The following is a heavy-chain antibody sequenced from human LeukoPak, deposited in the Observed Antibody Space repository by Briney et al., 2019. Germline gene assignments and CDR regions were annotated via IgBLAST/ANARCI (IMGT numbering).Heavy chain of an antibody. J-gene: IGHJ4*02. CDR1: GGSFSGYY. CDR3: ARGGFITTFGY. Sequence: SETLSLTCAVYGGSFSGYYWSWIRQPPGKGLEWIGEINHSGSTNYNPSLKSRVTISVDTSKNQFSLKLSSVTAADTAVYYCARGGFITTFGYWGQRTLVTVSS. D-gene: IGHD3-22*01. V-gene: IGHV4-34*01. CDR2: INHSGST.